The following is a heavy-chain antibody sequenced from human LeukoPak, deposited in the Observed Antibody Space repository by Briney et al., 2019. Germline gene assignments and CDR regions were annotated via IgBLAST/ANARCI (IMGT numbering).Heavy chain of an antibody. V-gene: IGHV1-18*01. D-gene: IGHD1-7*01. CDR3: ARVPLGLTRGYNWNYPFEWFDP. CDR1: GGTFSSYA. CDR2: ISAYNGNT. J-gene: IGHJ5*02. Sequence: GASVKVSCKASGGTFSSYAISWVRQAPGQGLEWMGWISAYNGNTNYAQKLQGRVTMTTDTSTSTAYMELRSLRSDDTAVYYCARVPLGLTRGYNWNYPFEWFDPWGQGTLVTVSP.